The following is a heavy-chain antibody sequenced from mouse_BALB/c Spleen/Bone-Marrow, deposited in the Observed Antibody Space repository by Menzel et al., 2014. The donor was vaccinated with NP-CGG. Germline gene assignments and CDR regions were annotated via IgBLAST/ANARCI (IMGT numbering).Heavy chain of an antibody. CDR2: IDPANGNT. Sequence: VQLQQSGAELVKPGASVKLSCTASGFNVKDTYIHWVKQRPEQGLEWIGRIDPANGNTKYDPKFQGKATITADTSSNTAYLQLSSLTSEDTAVYYCASYVYGYYFDYWGQGTPLTVSS. CDR1: GFNVKDTY. D-gene: IGHD2-2*01. J-gene: IGHJ2*01. V-gene: IGHV14-3*02. CDR3: ASYVYGYYFDY.